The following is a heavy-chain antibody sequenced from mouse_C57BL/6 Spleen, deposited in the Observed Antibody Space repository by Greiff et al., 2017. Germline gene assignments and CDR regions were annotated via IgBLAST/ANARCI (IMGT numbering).Heavy chain of an antibody. V-gene: IGHV5-6*01. Sequence: EVKLVESGGDLVKPGGSLKLSCAASGFTFSSYGMSWVRQTPDKRLEWVATISSGGSYTYYPDSVKGRFTISRDNAKNTLYLPMSSLKSEDTAMYYCARLGDGYSWAFDVWGTGTTVTVSS. CDR3: ARLGDGYSWAFDV. CDR1: GFTFSSYG. CDR2: ISSGGSYT. D-gene: IGHD2-3*01. J-gene: IGHJ1*03.